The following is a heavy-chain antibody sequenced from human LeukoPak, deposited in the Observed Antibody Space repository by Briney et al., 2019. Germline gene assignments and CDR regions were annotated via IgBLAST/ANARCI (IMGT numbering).Heavy chain of an antibody. V-gene: IGHV3-23*01. J-gene: IGHJ6*02. CDR2: ISGSGGST. CDR3: ARESGFGQLFPYCMDV. CDR1: GFTFSSYA. Sequence: GGSLRLSCAASGFTFSSYAMSWVRQAPGKGLEWVSAISGSGGSTYYADSVKGRFTISRDNSKNTLFLQMYSLRAEDTAVYYCARESGFGQLFPYCMDVWGQGTTVTVFS. D-gene: IGHD3-10*01.